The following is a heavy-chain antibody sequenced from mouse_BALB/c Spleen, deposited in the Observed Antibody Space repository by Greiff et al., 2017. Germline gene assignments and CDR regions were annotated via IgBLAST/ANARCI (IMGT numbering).Heavy chain of an antibody. Sequence: EVKVVESGGGLVKPGGSLKLSCAASGFTFSSYAMSWVRQTPEKRLEWVASISSGGSTYYPDSVKGRFTISRDNARNILYLQMSSLRSEDTAMYYCARGLYYYGSSPSYWGQGTLVTVSA. D-gene: IGHD1-1*01. CDR1: GFTFSSYA. CDR2: ISSGGST. J-gene: IGHJ3*01. CDR3: ARGLYYYGSSPSY. V-gene: IGHV5-6-5*01.